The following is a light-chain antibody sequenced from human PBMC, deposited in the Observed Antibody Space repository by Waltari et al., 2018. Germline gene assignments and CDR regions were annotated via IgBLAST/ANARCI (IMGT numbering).Light chain of an antibody. CDR3: QQRSNWPHT. J-gene: IGKJ2*01. CDR1: QSVSYY. CDR2: AAS. Sequence: EIVLTQSPATLSSSPGERATLSCRASQSVSYYLAWYQQKPGQAPRLLIYAASNRATGIPARFSGSGSGTDFTLTVSSLEPEDFAVYYCQQRSNWPHTFGQGTKLEIK. V-gene: IGKV3-11*01.